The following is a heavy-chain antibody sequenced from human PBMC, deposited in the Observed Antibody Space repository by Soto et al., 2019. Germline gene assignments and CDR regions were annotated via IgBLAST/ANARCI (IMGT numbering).Heavy chain of an antibody. CDR3: VRDRDLDRDMVHADL. J-gene: IGHJ4*01. V-gene: IGHV3-30-3*01. CDR2: TSYDGSNK. CDR1: GFTFSSYA. Sequence: GGSLRLSCAASGFTFSSYAMHWVRQAPGKGLEWVAVTSYDGSNKYYADSVKGRVTISRDNSKNTLYLQMNSLRDEDTAVYFCVRDRDLDRDMVHADLWGQGTLVTVSS. D-gene: IGHD5-18*01.